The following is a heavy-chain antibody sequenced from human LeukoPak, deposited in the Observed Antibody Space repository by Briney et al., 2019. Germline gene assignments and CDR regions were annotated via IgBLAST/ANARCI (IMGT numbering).Heavy chain of an antibody. J-gene: IGHJ3*02. CDR1: GYTFTGYY. D-gene: IGHD3-22*01. CDR2: INPNSGGT. CDR3: ARGSMIVVVDDAFDI. V-gene: IGHV1-2*02. Sequence: ASVKVSCKASGYTFTGYYMHWVRQAPGQGLEWMGWINPNSGGTNYAQKFQGRVTMTRDTSISTAYMELSRLRSDDTAVYYCARGSMIVVVDDAFDIWGLGTMVTVSS.